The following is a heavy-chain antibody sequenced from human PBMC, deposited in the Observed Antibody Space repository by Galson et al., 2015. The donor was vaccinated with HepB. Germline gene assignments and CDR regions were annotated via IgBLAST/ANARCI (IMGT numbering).Heavy chain of an antibody. V-gene: IGHV3-30*04. CDR1: GFTFSNYA. CDR2: ISKDGTNE. CDR3: ARVARDSDFWSGFYSPWFGP. D-gene: IGHD3-3*01. J-gene: IGHJ5*02. Sequence: LRLSCAASGFTFSNYAMHWVRQAPGKGLEWVAVISKDGTNEYYGDSVRGRFTVARDNSKNTLYLQMNSLSTEDTAVYYCARVARDSDFWSGFYSPWFGPWGQGTQVTVSS.